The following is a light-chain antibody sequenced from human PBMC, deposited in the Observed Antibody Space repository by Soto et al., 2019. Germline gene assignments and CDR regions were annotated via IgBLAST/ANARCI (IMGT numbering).Light chain of an antibody. CDR1: QDISNY. CDR2: DAS. J-gene: IGKJ2*01. V-gene: IGKV1-33*01. Sequence: DLQMTQSPSSLSASVGDRVTITCQASQDISNYLNWYQQKPGKAPKLLIYDASNLETGVPSRFSGSGSGTDFTFTISNLQPEDIATYYCQHYDNLPLFGQGTKLEIK. CDR3: QHYDNLPL.